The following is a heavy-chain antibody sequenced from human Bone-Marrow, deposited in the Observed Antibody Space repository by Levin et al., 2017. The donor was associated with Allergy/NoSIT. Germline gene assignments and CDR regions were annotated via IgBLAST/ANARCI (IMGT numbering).Heavy chain of an antibody. Sequence: PGGSLRLSCAASGFTFSTHAMSWVRQAPGKGLEWVATISARGDATYYADSVKGHFTISRDNSKSTVYVQMTSLRAEDAAVYYCATSSSGWFLFFDYWGQGSLVVVSS. CDR2: ISARGDAT. CDR3: ATSSSGWFLFFDY. V-gene: IGHV3-23*01. J-gene: IGHJ4*02. CDR1: GFTFSTHA. D-gene: IGHD3-22*01.